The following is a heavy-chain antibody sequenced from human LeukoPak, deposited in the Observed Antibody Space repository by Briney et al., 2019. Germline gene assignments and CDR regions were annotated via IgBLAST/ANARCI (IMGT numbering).Heavy chain of an antibody. J-gene: IGHJ4*02. D-gene: IGHD6-19*01. Sequence: ASVKVSCKASGYTFTGYYMHWVRQAPGRGLEWMGWINPTSGGTKYAQKFQGRVNMTRDTSISTAYMELSRLRSDDTAVYYCARSQWLIDASIDYWGEGTLVTVSS. CDR1: GYTFTGYY. V-gene: IGHV1-2*02. CDR3: ARSQWLIDASIDY. CDR2: INPTSGGT.